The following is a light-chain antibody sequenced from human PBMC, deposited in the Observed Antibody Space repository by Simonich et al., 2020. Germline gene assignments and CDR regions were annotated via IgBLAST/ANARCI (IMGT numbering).Light chain of an antibody. V-gene: IGKV3-15*01. CDR3: QQYNNWPRT. Sequence: EIVMTQSPATLSVSPGERATLSCRASQRVSSNLAWYQQKPGQAPRLLIYGASTRATGVPARGRGSGSGAEFTLTISSLQSEDFAVYYCQQYNNWPRTFGQGTKVEIK. CDR1: QRVSSN. J-gene: IGKJ1*01. CDR2: GAS.